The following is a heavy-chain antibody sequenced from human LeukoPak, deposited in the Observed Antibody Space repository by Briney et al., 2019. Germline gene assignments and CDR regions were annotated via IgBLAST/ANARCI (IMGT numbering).Heavy chain of an antibody. V-gene: IGHV1-18*01. Sequence: ASVKVSCKASGYTFTSYGISWVRQAPGQGLEWMGWISAYNGNTNYAQKLQGRVTMTTDTSTSTAYMELRSLRSDDTAVYYCARAGPYYDFWSGYYGAFDIWGQGTMVTVSS. CDR1: GYTFTSYG. CDR3: ARAGPYYDFWSGYYGAFDI. CDR2: ISAYNGNT. D-gene: IGHD3-3*01. J-gene: IGHJ3*02.